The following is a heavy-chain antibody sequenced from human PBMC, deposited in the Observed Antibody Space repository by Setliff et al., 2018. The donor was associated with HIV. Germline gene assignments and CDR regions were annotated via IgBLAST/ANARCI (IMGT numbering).Heavy chain of an antibody. CDR3: ARDGITMTVVDDDTFDI. D-gene: IGHD3-22*01. J-gene: IGHJ3*02. Sequence: PGESLKISCAASGFTFNSHPMHWVRQAPGKGLEWVAVISSDGTNEYYAGSVEGRFTISRDNSRNTLYLQMNSLTTEDTALYYCARDGITMTVVDDDTFDIWGHGTMVTVSS. CDR1: GFTFNSHP. CDR2: ISSDGTNE. V-gene: IGHV3-30*04.